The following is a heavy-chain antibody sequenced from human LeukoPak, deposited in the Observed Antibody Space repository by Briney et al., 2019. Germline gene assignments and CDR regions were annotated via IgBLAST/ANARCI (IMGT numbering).Heavy chain of an antibody. J-gene: IGHJ2*01. CDR2: TYYRSKWYN. D-gene: IGHD4-17*01. CDR3: ARDSPLTTVTTFPYWYFDL. Sequence: SQTLSLTCAISGDSVSSNSAAWNWIRQSPSRGLEWLGRTYYRSKWYNDYAVSVKSRITINPDTSKNQFSLQLNSVTPEDTAVYYCARDSPLTTVTTFPYWYFDLWGRGTLVTVSS. CDR1: GDSVSSNSAA. V-gene: IGHV6-1*01.